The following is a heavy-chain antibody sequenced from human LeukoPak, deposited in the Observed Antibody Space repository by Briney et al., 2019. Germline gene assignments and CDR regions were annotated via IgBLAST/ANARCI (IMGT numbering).Heavy chain of an antibody. J-gene: IGHJ4*02. D-gene: IGHD6-19*01. CDR3: AKLNFSLYTSGWDFFDY. Sequence: GGSLRLSCVASGFTFDIYVMRWVRQTPGKGLEWVSVISGSGGTTFYADSVKGRFTISRDNSKNTLYLQMNSLRAEDTPIYFCAKLNFSLYTSGWDFFDYWGRGTLVTVSS. CDR2: ISGSGGTT. CDR1: GFTFDIYV. V-gene: IGHV3-23*01.